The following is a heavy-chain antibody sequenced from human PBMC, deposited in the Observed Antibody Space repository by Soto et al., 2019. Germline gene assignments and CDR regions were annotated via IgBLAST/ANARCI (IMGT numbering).Heavy chain of an antibody. V-gene: IGHV1-18*01. CDR3: ARAGQYYDSSGYTD. CDR1: GYSFATSG. J-gene: IGHJ4*02. D-gene: IGHD3-22*01. Sequence: QVKLVQSGTEVKKPGASMKVSCKASGYSFATSGISWDRQAPGQGLEWMGWISAYNGNRNYDQKLQDRVTMTTDTSTRTAYLELRSLRSDDTAVYYCARAGQYYDSSGYTDWGQGTQVTVSS. CDR2: ISAYNGNR.